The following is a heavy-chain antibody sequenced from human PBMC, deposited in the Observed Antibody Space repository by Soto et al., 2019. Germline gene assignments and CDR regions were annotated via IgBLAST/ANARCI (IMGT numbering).Heavy chain of an antibody. CDR2: INHSGST. CDR3: ARGFGTTRKSESRYYYYYYYMDV. V-gene: IGHV4-34*01. CDR1: GGSFSGYY. Sequence: PSETLSLTCAVYGGSFSGYYWSWIRQPPGKGLEWIGEINHSGSTNYNPSLKSRVTISVDTSKNQFSLKLSSVTAADTAVYYCARGFGTTRKSESRYYYYYYYMDVWGKGTTVTVSS. D-gene: IGHD4-4*01. J-gene: IGHJ6*03.